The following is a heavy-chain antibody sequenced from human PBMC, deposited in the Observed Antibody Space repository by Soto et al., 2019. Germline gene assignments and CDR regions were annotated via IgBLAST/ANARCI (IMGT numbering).Heavy chain of an antibody. Sequence: SVKVSCKASGGTFSSYAISWVRQAPGQGLEWMGGLIPVFGTASYAQKFQGRVTITADESTSTAYMELSSLRSEDTAVYYCARWPQDSGGDLDRHYTRDVANWGQGTLVTVSS. CDR2: LIPVFGTA. V-gene: IGHV1-69*13. J-gene: IGHJ4*02. D-gene: IGHD2-21*01. CDR3: ARWPQDSGGDLDRHYTRDVAN. CDR1: GGTFSSYA.